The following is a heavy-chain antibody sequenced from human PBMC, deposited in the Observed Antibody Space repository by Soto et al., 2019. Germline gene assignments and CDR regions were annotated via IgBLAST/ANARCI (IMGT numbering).Heavy chain of an antibody. CDR1: GFTFSSYW. CDR2: IKQDGSEK. CDR3: SIDSGAVAERWFDP. V-gene: IGHV3-7*05. D-gene: IGHD6-19*01. J-gene: IGHJ5*02. Sequence: PGGSLRLSCAASGFTFSSYWMSWVRQAPGKGLEWVANIKQDGSEKYYVDSVKGRFTISRDNAKNSLYLQMNSLRAEDTAVYYCSIDSGAVAERWFDPWGQGTLVTVSS.